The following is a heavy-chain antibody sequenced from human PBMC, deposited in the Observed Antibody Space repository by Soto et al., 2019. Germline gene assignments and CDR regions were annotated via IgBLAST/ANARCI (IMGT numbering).Heavy chain of an antibody. CDR3: AKSGSSGWYGWFDP. CDR1: GFSLRTSGVG. Sequence: SGPTLVNPTQTLTLTCIFSGFSLRTSGVGVGWIRQPPGKALEWLGFIYWNDDKRYSPSLKTRLTITKDTSKNQVVLTMTNMDPVDTATYYCAKSGSSGWYGWFDPWGQGTLVTVSS. J-gene: IGHJ5*02. D-gene: IGHD6-19*01. CDR2: IYWNDDK. V-gene: IGHV2-5*01.